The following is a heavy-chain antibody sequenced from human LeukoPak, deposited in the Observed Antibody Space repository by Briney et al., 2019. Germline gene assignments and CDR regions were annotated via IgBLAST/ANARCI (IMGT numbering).Heavy chain of an antibody. CDR1: GGSISSYY. CDR3: ARADSNYGGAY. Sequence: SETLSLTCTVSGGSISSYYWSWIRQPPGKGLEWIGYIYYSGSTNYNPSLKSRVTISVDTSKNQFSLKLSSVTAADTAVYYCARADSNYGGAYWGQGTLVTVSS. J-gene: IGHJ4*02. D-gene: IGHD4-11*01. V-gene: IGHV4-59*08. CDR2: IYYSGST.